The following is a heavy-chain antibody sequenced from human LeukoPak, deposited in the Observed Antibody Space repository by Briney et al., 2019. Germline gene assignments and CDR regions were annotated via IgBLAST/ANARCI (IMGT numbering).Heavy chain of an antibody. Sequence: GGSLRLSCAASGFTFSSYEMNWVRQAPGKGLEWVSYISSSGSTIYYADSVKGRFTISRDNAKNSLYLQMNSLRAEDTAVYYCAREMWYYYDSSGYWGQGTLVTVSS. V-gene: IGHV3-48*03. CDR2: ISSSGSTI. J-gene: IGHJ4*02. CDR3: AREMWYYYDSSGY. D-gene: IGHD3-22*01. CDR1: GFTFSSYE.